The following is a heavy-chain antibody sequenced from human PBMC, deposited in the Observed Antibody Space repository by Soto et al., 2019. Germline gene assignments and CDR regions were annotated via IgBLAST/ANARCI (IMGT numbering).Heavy chain of an antibody. CDR2: INHSGST. Sequence: QVQLQQWGAGLLKPSETLSLTCAVYGGSFSGDYWSWIRQPPGKGVEWIGEINHSGSTNYNPSINSRVPISVVTTKIQFSLKLSSVTPADTAVSYGARASNARGDSYRPDYWGQGTLVTVSS. CDR1: GGSFSGDY. V-gene: IGHV4-34*01. CDR3: ARASNARGDSYRPDY. D-gene: IGHD5-18*01. J-gene: IGHJ4*02.